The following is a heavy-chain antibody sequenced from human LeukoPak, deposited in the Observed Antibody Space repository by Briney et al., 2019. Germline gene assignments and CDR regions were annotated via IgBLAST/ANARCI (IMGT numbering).Heavy chain of an antibody. Sequence: ASVKVSCKASGYTFTGYYMHWVRQAPGQGLEWMGLISPNSGGTNYAQKFQGRVTMTRDTSISTAYMELSRLRSDDTAVYYCARVLCSGGSCYYDYWGQGTLVTVSS. CDR2: ISPNSGGT. CDR1: GYTFTGYY. D-gene: IGHD2-15*01. CDR3: ARVLCSGGSCYYDY. J-gene: IGHJ4*02. V-gene: IGHV1-2*02.